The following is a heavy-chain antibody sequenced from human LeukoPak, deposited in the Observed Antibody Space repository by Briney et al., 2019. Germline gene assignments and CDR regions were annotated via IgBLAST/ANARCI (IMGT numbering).Heavy chain of an antibody. V-gene: IGHV3-30*04. J-gene: IGHJ4*02. Sequence: GGSLRLSCVASGFTFSSYAMHWVRQAPGKGLEWVAVISYDGSNKYYADSVKGRFTISRDNSKNTLYLQMNSLRAEDTAVYYCARGEVTAILDYWGQGTLVTVSS. CDR1: GFTFSSYA. CDR3: ARGEVTAILDY. D-gene: IGHD2-21*02. CDR2: ISYDGSNK.